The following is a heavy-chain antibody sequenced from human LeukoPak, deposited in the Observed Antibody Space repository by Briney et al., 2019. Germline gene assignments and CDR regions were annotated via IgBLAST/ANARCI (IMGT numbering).Heavy chain of an antibody. CDR3: ARGPGPADDGGGYCFDY. D-gene: IGHD3-22*01. V-gene: IGHV1-46*01. CDR2: INPSGGST. Sequence: ASVKLSSKASGYTFTSYYLYWVRQAPGQGLEWMGVINPSGGSTTSAQKFQGRVTMTRDTSTSTVYMELRSLRSEDAAVYYCARGPGPADDGGGYCFDYWGQTT. CDR1: GYTFTSYY. J-gene: IGHJ4*02.